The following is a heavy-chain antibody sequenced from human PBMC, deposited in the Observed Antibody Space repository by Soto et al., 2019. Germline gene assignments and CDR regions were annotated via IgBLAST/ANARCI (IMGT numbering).Heavy chain of an antibody. Sequence: EVQLLESGGGLVQPGGSLRLSCAASGFSFSSYAMNWVRQAPGKGLEWFSVISGSGDSTYYADSVKGRFTISRDNSKNTLYLQMISLRAEDTAVYYCARRSSGWYFDYWGQGTLVIVSS. CDR1: GFSFSSYA. J-gene: IGHJ4*02. CDR3: ARRSSGWYFDY. D-gene: IGHD6-19*01. CDR2: ISGSGDST. V-gene: IGHV3-23*01.